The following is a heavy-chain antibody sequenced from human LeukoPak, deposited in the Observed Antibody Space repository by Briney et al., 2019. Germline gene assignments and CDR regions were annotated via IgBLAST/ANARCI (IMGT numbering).Heavy chain of an antibody. Sequence: QPGGSLRLSCAASGFTFSSYAMRWVRQAPGKGLEWVSGISASGTYTYYADSVKGRFTISRDNSKNTLYLQMTSLRVDDTAVYYCAKGPSSGWYYFDYWGQGTLVTVSS. CDR3: AKGPSSGWYYFDY. J-gene: IGHJ4*02. D-gene: IGHD6-19*01. CDR1: GFTFSSYA. CDR2: ISASGTYT. V-gene: IGHV3-23*01.